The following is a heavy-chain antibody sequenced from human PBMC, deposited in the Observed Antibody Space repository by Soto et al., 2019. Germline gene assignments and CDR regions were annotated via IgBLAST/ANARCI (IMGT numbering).Heavy chain of an antibody. CDR1: GFTFDDYA. D-gene: IGHD5-12*01. Sequence: GGSLRLSCAASGFTFDDYAMHWVRQAPGKGLEWVSGISWNSGTKGYADSVKGRFTISRDNAKNSLYLQMSGLRAEDAAVYYCAKMVHGGYVSYFDSWGQGTLVTVSS. J-gene: IGHJ4*02. CDR3: AKMVHGGYVSYFDS. V-gene: IGHV3-9*01. CDR2: ISWNSGTK.